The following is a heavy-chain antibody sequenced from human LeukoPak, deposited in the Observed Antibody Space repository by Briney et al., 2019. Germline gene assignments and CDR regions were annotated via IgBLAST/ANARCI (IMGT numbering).Heavy chain of an antibody. J-gene: IGHJ4*02. D-gene: IGHD2-21*01. V-gene: IGHV3-74*01. CDR1: GFSFSSHW. Sequence: GGSLRLSCTASGFSFSSHWVHWVRQAPGKGLVWVSRISDDGSYTSNVDSVKGRFTISRDNVNNMLYLHMNSLRAEDTAVYYCASFGISWRSSYWGQGTLVTVSS. CDR2: ISDDGSYT. CDR3: ASFGISWRSSY.